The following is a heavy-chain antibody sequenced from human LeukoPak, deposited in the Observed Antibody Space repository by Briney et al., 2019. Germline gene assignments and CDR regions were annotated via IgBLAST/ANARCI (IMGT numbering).Heavy chain of an antibody. V-gene: IGHV5-51*01. CDR1: GYSFTSYW. Sequence: GESLKISCKGSGYSFTSYWIAWVRQMPGKGLEWMGIIYPDDSDTRYSPSFQGQVTISADKSISTAYLQWSSLMASDTAMYYCARRDSYWYYFDYWGQGTLVTVSS. CDR2: IYPDDSDT. D-gene: IGHD2-8*02. CDR3: ARRDSYWYYFDY. J-gene: IGHJ4*02.